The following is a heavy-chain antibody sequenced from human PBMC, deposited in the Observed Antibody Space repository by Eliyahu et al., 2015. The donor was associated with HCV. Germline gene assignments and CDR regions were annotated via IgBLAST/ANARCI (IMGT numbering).Heavy chain of an antibody. J-gene: IGHJ4*02. V-gene: IGHV3-21*01. CDR2: ISSSSSYI. CDR1: GFTXSSYS. CDR3: ARVEGGYSYGAFDY. D-gene: IGHD5-18*01. Sequence: EVQLVESGGGLVKPGGSXRLSCXASGFTXSSYSXNWXRQAPGKGLEWVSSISSSSSYIYYADSVKGRFTISRDNAKNSLYLQMNSLRAEDTAVYYCARVEGGYSYGAFDYWGQGTLVTVSS.